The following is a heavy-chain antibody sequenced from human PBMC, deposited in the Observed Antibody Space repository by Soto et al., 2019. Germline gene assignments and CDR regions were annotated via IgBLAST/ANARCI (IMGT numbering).Heavy chain of an antibody. D-gene: IGHD6-19*01. CDR2: ISYDGSSK. CDR3: ARGIAVPGIWAHFGC. V-gene: IGHV3-30-3*01. Sequence: QVQLVESGGGVVQPGRSLRLSCAASGFTFSSYAMHWVRQAPGKGLEWVAVISYDGSSKYYADSVKGRFTIPRDNSNNPLYRQMNSLRPEYLALYYCARGIAVPGIWAHFGCWGQGTLVTGSS. J-gene: IGHJ4*02. CDR1: GFTFSSYA.